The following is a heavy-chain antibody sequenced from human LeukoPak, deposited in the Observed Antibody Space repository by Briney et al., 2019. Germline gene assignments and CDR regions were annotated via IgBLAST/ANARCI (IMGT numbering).Heavy chain of an antibody. D-gene: IGHD3-3*01. CDR3: AKDVSDEPNNFWRSDGMDV. V-gene: IGHV3-30*18. CDR2: ISHDGSDT. Sequence: PGGSLRLSCASSGFNFKTYVMHWVRQVPGKGLEWVAAISHDGSDTYYADSVKGRFTISRDNSKNILYQQMDSLRPEDTAVYYCAKDVSDEPNNFWRSDGMDVWGQGTTVTVS. CDR1: GFNFKTYV. J-gene: IGHJ6*02.